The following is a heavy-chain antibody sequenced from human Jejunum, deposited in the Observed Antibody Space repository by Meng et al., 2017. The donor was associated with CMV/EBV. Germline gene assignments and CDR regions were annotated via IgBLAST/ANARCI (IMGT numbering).Heavy chain of an antibody. CDR2: IYSGGTA. CDR3: ARQTVVAGSYYGMDV. Sequence: SGFTVSSNSLSWVRQAPGKGLEWVSIIYSGGTAYYADSVKGRFTISRDNSKNALSLQMGSLRAEDTAVYYCARQTVVAGSYYGMDVWGQGTTVTVSS. V-gene: IGHV3-66*02. D-gene: IGHD2-2*01. CDR1: GFTVSSNS. J-gene: IGHJ6*02.